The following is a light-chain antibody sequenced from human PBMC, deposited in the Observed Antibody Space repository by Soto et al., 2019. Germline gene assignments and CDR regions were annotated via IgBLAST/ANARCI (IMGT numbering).Light chain of an antibody. CDR3: QQYNNWPPAA. V-gene: IGKV3-15*01. CDR2: FAS. CDR1: QSVGNT. J-gene: IGKJ2*01. Sequence: EIVMTQSPATLSVSPGEKATLSCRASQSVGNTLAWYQQKPAQAPRLLIYFASTRATVVPARFSGSGSGTEFTLTISSLQSEDFAVYYCQQYNNWPPAAFGQGTKLEMK.